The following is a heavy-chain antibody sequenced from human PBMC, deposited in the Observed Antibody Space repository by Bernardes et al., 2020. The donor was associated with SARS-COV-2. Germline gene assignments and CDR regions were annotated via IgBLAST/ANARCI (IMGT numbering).Heavy chain of an antibody. CDR3: ARELDDERFFGGSGHPWPIDY. Sequence: GGSLRLSCAASGFTFNMYYIHWVRQVPGKGLVWVSRIKSDGRSTSYADSVKGRFTISRDDAKNTVYLQMNGLRAEDTAVYYCARELDDERFFGGSGHPWPIDYWGHGTLVSVSS. CDR2: IKSDGRST. D-gene: IGHD6-19*01. J-gene: IGHJ4*01. CDR1: GFTFNMYY. V-gene: IGHV3-74*01.